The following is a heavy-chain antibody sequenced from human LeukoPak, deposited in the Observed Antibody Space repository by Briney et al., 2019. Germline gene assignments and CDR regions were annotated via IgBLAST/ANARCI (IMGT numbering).Heavy chain of an antibody. CDR3: ARVVAATHNWFDP. CDR2: IHYTGST. D-gene: IGHD6-13*01. V-gene: IGHV4-59*01. Sequence: PSETLSLTCTVSGGSINSYYWSWIRQPPGKGLECIGYIHYTGSTNYNPSLKSRVTISLDTSKNQFSLKLSSVTAADTAVYYCARVVAATHNWFDPWGRGTLVTVSS. J-gene: IGHJ5*02. CDR1: GGSINSYY.